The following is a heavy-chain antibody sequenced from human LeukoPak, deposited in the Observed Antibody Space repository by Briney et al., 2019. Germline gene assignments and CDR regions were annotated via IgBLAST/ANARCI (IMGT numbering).Heavy chain of an antibody. Sequence: PSETLSLTCAVYGGSFSGYYWSWIRQPPGKGLGWIGEINHSGSTNYNPSLKSRVTISVDTSKNQFSLTLSSVTAADTAVYYCARGRAYCGGDCYGYYYYYMDVWGKGTTVTVSS. J-gene: IGHJ6*03. V-gene: IGHV4-34*01. CDR2: INHSGST. D-gene: IGHD2-21*02. CDR1: GGSFSGYY. CDR3: ARGRAYCGGDCYGYYYYYMDV.